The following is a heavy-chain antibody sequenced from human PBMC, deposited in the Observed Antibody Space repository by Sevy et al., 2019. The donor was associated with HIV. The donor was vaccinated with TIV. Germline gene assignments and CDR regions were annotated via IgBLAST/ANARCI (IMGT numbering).Heavy chain of an antibody. J-gene: IGHJ3*02. CDR3: ASALNRITIARGSRYAFDI. CDR2: IIPIFGTA. V-gene: IGHV1-69*13. CDR1: GGTFSSYA. Sequence: ASVKVSCKASGGTFSSYAISWVRQAPGQGLEWMGGIIPIFGTANYAQKFQGRVTITADESTSTAYMELSSLRSEDTAVYYCASALNRITIARGSRYAFDIWGQGTMVTVSS. D-gene: IGHD3-10*01.